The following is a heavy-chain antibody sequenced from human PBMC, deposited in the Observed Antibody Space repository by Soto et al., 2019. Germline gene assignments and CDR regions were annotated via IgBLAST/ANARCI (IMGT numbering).Heavy chain of an antibody. V-gene: IGHV1-18*04. CDR1: GYTFTSYG. D-gene: IGHD6-13*01. J-gene: IGHJ6*02. Sequence: RASVKVSCKASGYTFTSYGISWVRQAPGQGLEWMGWISAYNGNTNYAQKLQGRVTMTTDTSTSTAYMELRSLRSDDTAVYYCARTGSSWTNYYYGMDVWGQGTTVTVSS. CDR3: ARTGSSWTNYYYGMDV. CDR2: ISAYNGNT.